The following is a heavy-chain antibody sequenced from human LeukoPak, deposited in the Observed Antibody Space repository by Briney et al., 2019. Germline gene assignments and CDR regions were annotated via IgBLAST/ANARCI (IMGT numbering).Heavy chain of an antibody. CDR2: ISYDGSNK. D-gene: IGHD6-13*01. J-gene: IGHJ4*02. Sequence: PGGSLRLSCAASGFTFSSYGMHWVRQAPGKGLEWVAVISYDGSNKYYADSVKGRFTISRDNSKNTLYLQMNSLRAEDTAVYYCAKDHPREAAGVDYWGQGTLVTVSS. CDR3: AKDHPREAAGVDY. CDR1: GFTFSSYG. V-gene: IGHV3-30*18.